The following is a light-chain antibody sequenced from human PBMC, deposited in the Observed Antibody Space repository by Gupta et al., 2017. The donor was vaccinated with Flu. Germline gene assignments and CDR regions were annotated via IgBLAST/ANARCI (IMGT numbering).Light chain of an antibody. V-gene: IGKV4-1*01. CDR1: QSVLYSSNNKNS. CDR3: QLVYTTPL. CDR2: WAS. J-gene: IGKJ2*01. Sequence: DIVMTQSPDSLAVSLGERATINCTSSQSVLYSSNNKNSLAWYQQKPGQPPKLLIYWASTRESGVPDRFSGSGSGTDFTLTISSLQAEDVAVYYCQLVYTTPLFGQGTKLEIK.